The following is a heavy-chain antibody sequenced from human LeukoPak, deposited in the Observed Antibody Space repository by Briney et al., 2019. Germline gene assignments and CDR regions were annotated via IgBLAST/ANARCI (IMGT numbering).Heavy chain of an antibody. CDR2: ISSSSGTI. Sequence: GGSLRLSCAASGFTFSNDWMCWVRQAPGKGLEWVSYISSSSGTIYYADSVKGRFTISRDNAENSLYLQMSSLRAEDTAVYYCAKGWGSYYYDSSGYYYWGQGTLVTVSS. V-gene: IGHV3-48*01. J-gene: IGHJ4*02. D-gene: IGHD3-22*01. CDR1: GFTFSNDW. CDR3: AKGWGSYYYDSSGYYY.